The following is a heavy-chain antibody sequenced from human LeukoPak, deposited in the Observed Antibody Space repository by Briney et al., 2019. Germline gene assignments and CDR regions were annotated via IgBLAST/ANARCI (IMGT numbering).Heavy chain of an antibody. J-gene: IGHJ3*02. CDR2: ISSSSSTI. CDR3: AGRGIKIFGVVNEFGAFDI. D-gene: IGHD3-3*01. CDR1: GFTFSSYS. V-gene: IGHV3-48*01. Sequence: GGSLRLSCAASGFTFSSYSMNWVRQAPGKGLEWVSYISSSSSTIYYADSVKGRFTISRDNAKDSLYLQMNSLRAEDTAVYYCAGRGIKIFGVVNEFGAFDIWGQGTMVTVSS.